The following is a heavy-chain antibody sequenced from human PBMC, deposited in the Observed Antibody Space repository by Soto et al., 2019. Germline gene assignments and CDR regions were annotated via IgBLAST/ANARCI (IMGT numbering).Heavy chain of an antibody. Sequence: PSETLSLTCTLSVGSISSNYSTWIRQPPGKGLEWIGYVYNSGSTNYNPSLKSRVSISEDTCKSQFSLKVNCMAAGDTAVYYWESYRREAVAGYTLDNWGQGILVTVSA. CDR1: VGSISSNY. D-gene: IGHD6-13*01. J-gene: IGHJ4*02. CDR2: VYNSGST. V-gene: IGHV4-59*01. CDR3: ESYRREAVAGYTLDN.